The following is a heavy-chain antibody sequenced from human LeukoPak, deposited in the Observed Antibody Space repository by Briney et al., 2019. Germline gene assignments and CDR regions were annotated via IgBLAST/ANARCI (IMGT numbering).Heavy chain of an antibody. J-gene: IGHJ4*02. CDR2: INPSGGST. Sequence: GASVKVSCKSSGYTFTSYYMHWVRQAPGQGLEWVGIINPSGGSTSYAQKCQGRVTMTRDTSTSTVYMELSSLRSEDTAVYYCAREMETGYCSSTSCYYLVYWGQGTLVTVSS. D-gene: IGHD2-2*01. V-gene: IGHV1-46*01. CDR1: GYTFTSYY. CDR3: AREMETGYCSSTSCYYLVY.